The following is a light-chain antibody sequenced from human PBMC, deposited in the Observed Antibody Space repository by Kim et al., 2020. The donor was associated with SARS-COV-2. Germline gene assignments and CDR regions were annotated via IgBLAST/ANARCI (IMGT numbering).Light chain of an antibody. Sequence: SYELTQPPSVSVSPGQTASITCAGNNLGNKYVSWYQHKPGQPPVLVIYQDNKRRSGIPERFSASNSGNTATLTISRTQAMDEADYYCQVWDSGSDVFGGG. CDR3: QVWDSGSDV. J-gene: IGLJ2*01. V-gene: IGLV3-1*01. CDR1: NLGNKY. CDR2: QDN.